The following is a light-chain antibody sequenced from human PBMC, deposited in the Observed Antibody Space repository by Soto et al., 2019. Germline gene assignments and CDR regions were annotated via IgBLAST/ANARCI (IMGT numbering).Light chain of an antibody. J-gene: IGKJ3*01. CDR2: DAS. Sequence: EILLTQSPATLSLSPGERATLSCRASQSVNNFLAWYQQKPGQAPRLLIFDASDRATGVPGRFSGSGSGTDFTLTISSLEPEDFAVYYCQQRSSWPATFGPGTKVDIK. CDR3: QQRSSWPAT. V-gene: IGKV3-11*01. CDR1: QSVNNF.